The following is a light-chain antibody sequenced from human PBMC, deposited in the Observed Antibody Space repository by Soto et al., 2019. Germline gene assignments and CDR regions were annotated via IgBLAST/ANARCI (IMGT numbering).Light chain of an antibody. J-gene: IGKJ4*01. CDR1: QGISSY. Sequence: AVQLTQSPSSLSASVGDRVTITCRASQGISSYLAWYQQKPGKAPKLLIYKASSLESGVPSRFSGSGSGTDFTLTISSLQPEDFATYYCQQANSFPLTFGGGTKVDIK. CDR3: QQANSFPLT. V-gene: IGKV1-13*02. CDR2: KAS.